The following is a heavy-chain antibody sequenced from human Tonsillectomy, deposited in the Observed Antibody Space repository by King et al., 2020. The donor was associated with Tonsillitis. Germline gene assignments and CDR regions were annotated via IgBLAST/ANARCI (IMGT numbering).Heavy chain of an antibody. D-gene: IGHD2-15*01. CDR3: VKDAGYDNPWAPVYMDV. V-gene: IGHV3-43*02. CDR1: GFTFDDYA. CDR2: ISGDGGRT. J-gene: IGHJ6*03. Sequence: EQLVQSGGGVVQPGGSLRLSCAASGFTFDDYAMHWVRQAPVKGLEWVSLISGDGGRTYYADSVKGRFTISRDNSKRSLYLQMNRLRTEDTALYYCVKDAGYDNPWAPVYMDVWGKGTTVTVSS.